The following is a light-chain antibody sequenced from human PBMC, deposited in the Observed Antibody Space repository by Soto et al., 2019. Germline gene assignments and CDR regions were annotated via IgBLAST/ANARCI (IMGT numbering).Light chain of an antibody. Sequence: DIVLTQSPGTLSLSPGERATLSCRASQSVSNNYLAWYQQKPGRAPRILIYGASSRATGIPDRFSGSGSGRDFAFNINRLEPEDFAVYYCQQYGDSPPPYTFGRGTKLEIK. J-gene: IGKJ2*01. CDR1: QSVSNNY. CDR3: QQYGDSPPPYT. V-gene: IGKV3-20*01. CDR2: GAS.